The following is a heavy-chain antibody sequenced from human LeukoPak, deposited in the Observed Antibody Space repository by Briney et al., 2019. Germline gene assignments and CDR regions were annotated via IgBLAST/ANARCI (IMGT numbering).Heavy chain of an antibody. D-gene: IGHD3-22*01. CDR1: GFTFNIYY. J-gene: IGHJ4*02. Sequence: GGSLRLSCAVPGFTFNIYYMSWIRQAPGKGLEWISYIGLHGYPLDYADSVKGRFTISRDNAQNSLYLDMSSLRAEDTAVYYCARKDFSSGSFTYWGQGTLVTVSS. CDR2: IGLHGYPL. CDR3: ARKDFSSGSFTY. V-gene: IGHV3-11*04.